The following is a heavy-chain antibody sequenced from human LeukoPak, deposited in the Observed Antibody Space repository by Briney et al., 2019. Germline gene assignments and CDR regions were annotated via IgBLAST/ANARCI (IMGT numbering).Heavy chain of an antibody. CDR2: MNPNSGNT. D-gene: IGHD3-3*01. J-gene: IGHJ3*02. CDR1: GYTFTSYD. V-gene: IGHV1-8*01. Sequence: ASVKVSCKASGYTFTSYDINWVRQATGQGLEWMGWMNPNSGNTGYAQKFQGRVTMTRNTSISTVYMELSSLRSEDTAVYYCASPATVDFWSGYYAFDIWGQGTMVTVSS. CDR3: ASPATVDFWSGYYAFDI.